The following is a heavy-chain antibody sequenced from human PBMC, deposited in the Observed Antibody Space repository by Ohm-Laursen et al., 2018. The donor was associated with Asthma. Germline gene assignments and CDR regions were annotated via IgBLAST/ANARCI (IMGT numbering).Heavy chain of an antibody. J-gene: IGHJ4*02. Sequence: RSLRLSCAASGFTFSSYGMHWVRQAPGKGLEWVAVISYDGSNKYYADSVKGRFTISRDNSKNTLYLQMNSLRAEDTAVYYCAKGGITIHFDYWGQGTLVTVSS. CDR2: ISYDGSNK. D-gene: IGHD3-3*01. CDR1: GFTFSSYG. V-gene: IGHV3-30*18. CDR3: AKGGITIHFDY.